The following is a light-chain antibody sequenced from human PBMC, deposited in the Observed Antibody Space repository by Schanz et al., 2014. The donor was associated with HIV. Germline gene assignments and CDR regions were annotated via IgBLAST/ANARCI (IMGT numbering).Light chain of an antibody. Sequence: QSALTQPPSASGSPGQSVTISCTGTSSDVGGYNYVSWYQQHPGKAPKLMIYEVSERPSGVPDRFSGSKSGNTASLTVSGLQAEDEGDYYCLSYDISLSSYVFGSGTKVTVL. CDR1: SSDVGGYNY. V-gene: IGLV2-8*01. CDR3: LSYDISLSSYV. J-gene: IGLJ1*01. CDR2: EVS.